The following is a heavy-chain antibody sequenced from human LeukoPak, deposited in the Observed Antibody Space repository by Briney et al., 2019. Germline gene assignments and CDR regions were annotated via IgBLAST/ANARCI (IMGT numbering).Heavy chain of an antibody. V-gene: IGHV1-69*01. Sequence: SVKVSCKASGGTFISYAISWVRQAPGQGLEWMGGIIPIFGTANYAQKFQGRVTITADESTSTAYMELSSLRSEDTAVYYCASGSGTAYYYYYGVDVWGQGTTVTVSS. CDR3: ASGSGTAYYYYYGVDV. D-gene: IGHD3-10*01. CDR1: GGTFISYA. J-gene: IGHJ6*02. CDR2: IIPIFGTA.